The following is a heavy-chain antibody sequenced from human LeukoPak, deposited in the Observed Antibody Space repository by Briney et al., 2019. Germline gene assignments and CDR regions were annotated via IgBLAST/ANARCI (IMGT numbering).Heavy chain of an antibody. CDR3: ARAVSGYFDY. D-gene: IGHD1-14*01. J-gene: IGHJ4*02. CDR2: ISSSRSYI. CDR1: GFTFSSYS. V-gene: IGHV3-21*01. Sequence: GGSLRLSCAASGFTFSSYSMNWVRQAPGKGPEWVSFISSSRSYIYYADSLKGRFTISRDNSKHTLYLQMNSLRAEDTAVYYCARAVSGYFDYWGQGTLVTVSS.